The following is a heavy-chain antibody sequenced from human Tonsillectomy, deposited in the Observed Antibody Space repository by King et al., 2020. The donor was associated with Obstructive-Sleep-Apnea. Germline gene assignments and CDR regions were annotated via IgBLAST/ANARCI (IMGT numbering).Heavy chain of an antibody. V-gene: IGHV3-30*18. D-gene: IGHD1-26*01. CDR2: ISYDGSNK. CDR1: GFTFSSYG. J-gene: IGHJ5*02. Sequence: VQLVESGGGVVQPGRSLRLSCSASGFTFSSYGMHWVRQAPGKGLEWVAVISYDGSNKYYAASVKGRFTISSDNSKNTLYLQMNSLRAGDTAFDYCAKDLSIGSYPHWFDPWGQGTLVTVAS. CDR3: AKDLSIGSYPHWFDP.